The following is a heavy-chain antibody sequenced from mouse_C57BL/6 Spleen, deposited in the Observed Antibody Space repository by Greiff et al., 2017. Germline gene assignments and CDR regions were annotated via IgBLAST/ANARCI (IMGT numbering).Heavy chain of an antibody. CDR3: VRHPDYYGSSHWYFDV. J-gene: IGHJ1*03. D-gene: IGHD1-1*01. Sequence: EVKLMESGGGLVQPKGSLKLSCAASGFSFNTYAMNWVRQAPGKGLEWVARIRSKSNNYATYYADSVKDRFTISRDDSESMLYLQMNNLKTEDTAMYYCVRHPDYYGSSHWYFDVWGTGTTVTVSS. CDR1: GFSFNTYA. CDR2: IRSKSNNYAT. V-gene: IGHV10-1*01.